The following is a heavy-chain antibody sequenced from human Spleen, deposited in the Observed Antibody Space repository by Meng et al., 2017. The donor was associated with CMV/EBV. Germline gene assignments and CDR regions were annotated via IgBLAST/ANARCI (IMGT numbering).Heavy chain of an antibody. CDR3: ARAFRGMDV. J-gene: IGHJ6*02. Sequence: SETLSLTCSVSGYSISNGYYWGWIRQSPGKGLEWIGHIYYSGSTNYNPSLKSRVTISVDTSKNHLSLKLTSVTAADTAVYYCARAFRGMDVWGQGTTVTVSS. CDR2: IYYSGST. D-gene: IGHD2/OR15-2a*01. CDR1: GYSISNGYY. V-gene: IGHV4-61*03.